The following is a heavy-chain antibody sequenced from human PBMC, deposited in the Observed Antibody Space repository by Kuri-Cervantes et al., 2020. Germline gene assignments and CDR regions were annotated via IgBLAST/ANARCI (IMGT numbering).Heavy chain of an antibody. V-gene: IGHV4-30-2*01. CDR3: ARDRLVDPNYYYYGMDV. CDR1: GGSISSGGYS. J-gene: IGHJ6*02. Sequence: SETLSLTCAVSGGSISSGGYSWSWIRQPPGKGLEWIGYIYHSGSTYYNPSLKSRVTISVDTSKNQFSLKLSSATAADTAVYYCARDRLVDPNYYYYGMDVWGQGTTVTVSS. CDR2: IYHSGST. D-gene: IGHD3-9*01.